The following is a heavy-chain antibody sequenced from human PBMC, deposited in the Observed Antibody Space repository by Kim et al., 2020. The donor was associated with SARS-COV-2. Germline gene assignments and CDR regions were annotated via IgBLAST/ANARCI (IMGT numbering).Heavy chain of an antibody. CDR3: AKLGRRNFDWAAWFDY. CDR2: ISGSGGST. D-gene: IGHD3-9*01. V-gene: IGHV3-23*01. Sequence: GGSLRLSCAASGFTFSSYAMSWVRQAPGKGLEWVSAISGSGGSTYYADSVKGRFTISRDNSKNTLSLQMNSLRAEDTAVYYCAKLGRRNFDWAAWFDYWGQGTLVTVSA. CDR1: GFTFSSYA. J-gene: IGHJ4*02.